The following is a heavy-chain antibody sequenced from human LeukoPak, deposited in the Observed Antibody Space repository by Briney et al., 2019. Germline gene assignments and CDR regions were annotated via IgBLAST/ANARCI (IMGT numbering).Heavy chain of an antibody. J-gene: IGHJ6*04. V-gene: IGHV3-11*04. CDR1: GFTFSEYY. D-gene: IGHD3-10*02. Sequence: GGSLRLSCAASGFTFSEYYMSWIRQAPGKGLEWVSIISGAGSTIYYADSVKGRFTISRDNAKNSLYLQMNSLRAEDTAVYYCAELGITMIGGVWGKGTTVTISS. CDR2: ISGAGSTI. CDR3: AELGITMIGGV.